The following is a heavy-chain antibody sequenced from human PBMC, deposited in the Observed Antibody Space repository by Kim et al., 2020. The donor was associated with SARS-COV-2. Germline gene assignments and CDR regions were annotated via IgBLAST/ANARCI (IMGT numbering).Heavy chain of an antibody. J-gene: IGHJ4*02. CDR3: ARVSGITIFGVVITGPFDY. Sequence: SRGTISVDTSKNQFSLKLSSVTAADTAVYYCARVSGITIFGVVITGPFDYWGQGTLVTVSS. D-gene: IGHD3-3*01. V-gene: IGHV4-31*02.